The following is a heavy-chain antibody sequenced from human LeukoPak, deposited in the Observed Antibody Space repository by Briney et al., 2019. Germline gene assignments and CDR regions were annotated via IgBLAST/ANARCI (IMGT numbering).Heavy chain of an antibody. CDR1: GGSFSGYS. Sequence: SETLSLTCAVYGGSFSGYSWTWISQPPGKWLEWIGEIDHTGSTNYNASLTSRVTISADTSQNQFSLRLSSVTAADTAVYYCARVYVTVVRGSWLDPWGQGTLVTVSS. CDR3: ARVYVTVVRGSWLDP. V-gene: IGHV4-34*01. J-gene: IGHJ5*02. D-gene: IGHD3-10*01. CDR2: IDHTGST.